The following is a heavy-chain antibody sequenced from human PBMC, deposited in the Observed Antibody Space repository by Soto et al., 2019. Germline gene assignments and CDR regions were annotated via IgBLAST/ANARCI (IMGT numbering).Heavy chain of an antibody. J-gene: IGHJ4*02. CDR2: IYYSGST. Sequence: SETLSLTCTVSGGSISSYYWSWIRQPPGKGLEWIGYIYYSGSTNYNPSLKSRVTISVDTSKNQFSLKLSSVTAADTAVYYCAREYGYSRGWHFDYWGKGTLVTVYS. V-gene: IGHV4-59*01. CDR3: AREYGYSRGWHFDY. D-gene: IGHD6-19*01. CDR1: GGSISSYY.